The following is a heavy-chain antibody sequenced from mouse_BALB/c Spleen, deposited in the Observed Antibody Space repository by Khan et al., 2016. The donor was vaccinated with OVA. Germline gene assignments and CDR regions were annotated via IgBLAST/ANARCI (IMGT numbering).Heavy chain of an antibody. J-gene: IGHJ4*01. Sequence: QIQLVQSGPELKKPGETVRISCKASGYTFTTAGMQWVQKMPGKGLKWIGWINTHSGVPKYAEDFKGRFAFSLETSASTVYLQLTNLKNEDTATXFCARGGAAFYKNDEGAKGNWGQGTSVTVSS. V-gene: IGHV9-4*02. CDR3: ARGGAAFYKNDEGAKGN. D-gene: IGHD2-12*01. CDR2: INTHSGVP. CDR1: GYTFTTAG.